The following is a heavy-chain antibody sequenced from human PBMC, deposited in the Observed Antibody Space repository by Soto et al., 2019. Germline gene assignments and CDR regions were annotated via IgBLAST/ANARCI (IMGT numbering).Heavy chain of an antibody. CDR3: ARVRDYDSSVYAGPCFDY. Sequence: QVQLQESGPGLVKPSQTLSLTCTVSGGSISSGNYYWSWIRQPPGKGLEWIGYIYYSGSTYYNPSLKSRVTISIDTSKYQFSLKLSSVTAADTAVYYCARVRDYDSSVYAGPCFDYWGQGTLVTVSS. V-gene: IGHV4-30-4*01. D-gene: IGHD3-22*01. CDR1: GGSISSGNYY. J-gene: IGHJ4*02. CDR2: IYYSGST.